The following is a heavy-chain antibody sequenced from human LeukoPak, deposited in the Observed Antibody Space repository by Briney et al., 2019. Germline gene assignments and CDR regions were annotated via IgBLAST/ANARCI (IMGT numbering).Heavy chain of an antibody. CDR3: ARWSTQTGLY. CDR2: ISTNGDRT. Sequence: GGSLRLSCAASGLTFSNYAMTWVRQAPGKGLEWVSAISTNGDRTYYADSVKGRFTISRDNSKNTLYLQMNSLRAEDTAVYYCARWSTQTGLYWGQGTLVTVSS. CDR1: GLTFSNYA. V-gene: IGHV3-23*01. D-gene: IGHD2-15*01. J-gene: IGHJ4*02.